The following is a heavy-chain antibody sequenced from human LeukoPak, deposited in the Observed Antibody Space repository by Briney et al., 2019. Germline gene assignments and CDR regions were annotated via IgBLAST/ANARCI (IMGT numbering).Heavy chain of an antibody. CDR1: GFTFSSYA. CDR2: ISGSGGST. J-gene: IGHJ6*03. Sequence: GGSLRLSCAASGFTFSSYAVSWVRQAPGKGLEWVSAISGSGGSTYYADSVKGRFTISRDNSKNTLYLQMNSLRAEDTAVYYCAKIFGGNYYYYYMDVWGKGTTVTVSS. D-gene: IGHD2-15*01. V-gene: IGHV3-23*01. CDR3: AKIFGGNYYYYYMDV.